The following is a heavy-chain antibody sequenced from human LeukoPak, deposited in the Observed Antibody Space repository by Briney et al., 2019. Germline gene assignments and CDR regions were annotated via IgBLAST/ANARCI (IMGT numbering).Heavy chain of an antibody. CDR3: ARHVQDTTMVTPLYYFDY. CDR1: GGSISSYY. Sequence: PSETLSLPCTVSGGSISSYYWSWLRQPPGKGLEWIGYIYYSGSTNYNPSLKSRVTISVDTSKNQFSLKLTSVTAADAAVYYCARHVQDTTMVTPLYYFDYWGQGTLVTVSS. V-gene: IGHV4-59*08. CDR2: IYYSGST. D-gene: IGHD5-18*01. J-gene: IGHJ4*02.